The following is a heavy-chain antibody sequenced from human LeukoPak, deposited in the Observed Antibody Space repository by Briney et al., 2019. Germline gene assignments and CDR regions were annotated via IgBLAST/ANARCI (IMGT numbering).Heavy chain of an antibody. Sequence: GGSLRLSCAASGFTFSSYGMHWVRQAPGKGLGWMALIHPDGSYIFYADSVKGRFTISRDKSKNTLYLEMNSLRPEDTALYYCAKDYGTSWYLFDYWGQGTLVTVSS. CDR1: GFTFSSYG. CDR3: AKDYGTSWYLFDY. D-gene: IGHD6-13*01. V-gene: IGHV3-30*02. CDR2: IHPDGSYI. J-gene: IGHJ4*02.